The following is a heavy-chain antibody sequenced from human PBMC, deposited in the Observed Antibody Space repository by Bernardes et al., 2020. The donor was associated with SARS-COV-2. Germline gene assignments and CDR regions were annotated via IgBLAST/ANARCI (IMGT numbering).Heavy chain of an antibody. J-gene: IGHJ3*02. Sequence: VGSLRLSCAASGFTFSSYCMHWVRQAPGKGLVWVSRINSDGSSTSYADSVKGRFTISRDNAKNTLYLQMNSLRAEDTDVYYCAKGDSGSYWVAFDIWGQGKMVTVPP. V-gene: IGHV3-74*01. CDR1: GFTFSSYC. CDR2: INSDGSST. D-gene: IGHD1-26*01. CDR3: AKGDSGSYWVAFDI.